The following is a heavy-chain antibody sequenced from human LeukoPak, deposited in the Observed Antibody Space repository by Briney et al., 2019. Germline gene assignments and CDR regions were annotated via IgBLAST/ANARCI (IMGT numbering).Heavy chain of an antibody. V-gene: IGHV3-74*01. J-gene: IGHJ6*03. CDR3: AREYYDRSGYEGNYYYYMDV. D-gene: IGHD3-22*01. CDR2: INTDGSST. CDR1: GFTFSWYW. Sequence: PGGSPRLSCAASGFTFSWYWMHWVRQAPGKGLVWVSRINTDGSSTSYADSVKGRFTISRDNAKNTLYLQMNSLRAEDTAVYYCAREYYDRSGYEGNYYYYMDVWGKGTTVTVSS.